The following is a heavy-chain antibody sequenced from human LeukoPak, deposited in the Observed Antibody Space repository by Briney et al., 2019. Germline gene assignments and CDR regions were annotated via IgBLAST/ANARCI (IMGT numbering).Heavy chain of an antibody. CDR2: IRSKANSYAT. V-gene: IGHV3-73*01. Sequence: GGSLRLSCAASGFTFSGSAMHWVRQASGKGLEWVGRIRSKANSYATAYAASVKGRFTISRDDSKNTAYLQMNSLKTEDTAVYYCARAARDAFDIWGQGTMVTVSS. CDR3: ARAARDAFDI. J-gene: IGHJ3*02. CDR1: GFTFSGSA.